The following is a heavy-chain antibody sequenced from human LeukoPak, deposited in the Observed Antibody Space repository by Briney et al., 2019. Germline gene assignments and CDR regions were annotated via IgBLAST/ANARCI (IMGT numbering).Heavy chain of an antibody. Sequence: PGGSLRLSCAASGFTFSSYAMHWVRQAPGKGLEWVAVISYDGSNKYYADSVKGRFTISRDNSKNTLYLQMNSLRAEDTAVYYCARVRALWACYFDYWGQGTLVTVSS. CDR3: ARVRALWACYFDY. CDR2: ISYDGSNK. J-gene: IGHJ4*02. D-gene: IGHD4-17*01. V-gene: IGHV3-30-3*01. CDR1: GFTFSSYA.